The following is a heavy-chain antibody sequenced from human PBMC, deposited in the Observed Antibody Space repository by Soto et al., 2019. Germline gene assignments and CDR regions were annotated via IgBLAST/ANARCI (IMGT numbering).Heavy chain of an antibody. D-gene: IGHD3-9*01. CDR1: GYTFTNYA. CDR3: TRGRFFDWPTWNYGMDV. V-gene: IGHV1-3*01. CDR2: INAGNGNT. J-gene: IGHJ6*02. Sequence: GASVKVSCKASGYTFTNYAIHWVRQAPGQRLEWLGWINAGNGNTRDSQRLEGRITISRDTSASTAQMELSSLRSEDTGVYYCTRGRFFDWPTWNYGMDVWGQGXTVTVSS.